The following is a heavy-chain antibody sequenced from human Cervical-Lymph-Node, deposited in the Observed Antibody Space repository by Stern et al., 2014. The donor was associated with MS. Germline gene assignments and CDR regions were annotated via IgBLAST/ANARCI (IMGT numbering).Heavy chain of an antibody. CDR2: INLDGTEK. J-gene: IGHJ6*02. V-gene: IGHV3-7*01. CDR3: ARDKKWLVHYYGGDV. Sequence: EVQLVESGGGLVQPGGSLRLSCAASGFTFSTYWMSWVRQAPGKGLEWVANINLDGTEKYYVGSVKGRFTISRDNAKNSLYLQMNSLSAEDMAVYYCARDKKWLVHYYGGDVWGQGTTVTVSS. CDR1: GFTFSTYW. D-gene: IGHD6-19*01.